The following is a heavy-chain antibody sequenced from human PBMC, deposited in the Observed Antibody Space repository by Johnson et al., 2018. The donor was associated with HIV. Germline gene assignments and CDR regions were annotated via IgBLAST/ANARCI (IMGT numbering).Heavy chain of an antibody. V-gene: IGHV3-30*03. Sequence: VQLVESGGGVVRPGGSLRLSCAASGFTFDDYGMHWVRQAPGKGLAWVAGISYDGSNKYYADSVKGRFTISRDNSKNTLYLQMNSLRAEDTAVYYCARDPSRGPRIRPRTLGAFDIWGQGTMVTVSS. CDR2: ISYDGSNK. CDR3: ARDPSRGPRIRPRTLGAFDI. D-gene: IGHD1-14*01. CDR1: GFTFDDYG. J-gene: IGHJ3*02.